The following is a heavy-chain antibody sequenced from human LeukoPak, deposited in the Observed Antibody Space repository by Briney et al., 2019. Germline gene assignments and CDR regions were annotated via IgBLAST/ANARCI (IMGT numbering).Heavy chain of an antibody. CDR1: GGSFSGYY. V-gene: IGHV4-34*01. Sequence: SETLSLTCAVYGGSFSGYYWSWIRQPPGKGLEWIGEINHSGSTNYNPSLKSRVTISVDTSKNQFSLKLSSVTAADTAVYYCAREVGATERGYYFDYWGQGTLVTVSS. CDR2: INHSGST. D-gene: IGHD1-26*01. CDR3: AREVGATERGYYFDY. J-gene: IGHJ4*02.